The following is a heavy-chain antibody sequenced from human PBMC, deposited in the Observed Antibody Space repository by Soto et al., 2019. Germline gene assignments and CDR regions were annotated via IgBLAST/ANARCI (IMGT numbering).Heavy chain of an antibody. J-gene: IGHJ6*02. Sequence: EVQLVESGGGLVKPGGSLRVSCAASGFTFSNAWMNWVRQAPGKGLQWVGRIKSKTDGGKTDYAAHVKGRFTISRDDSKNTLYLQMNSLKTEDTAVYYCTTVEQWLVPYYYYGMDVWGQGTTVTVSS. D-gene: IGHD6-19*01. CDR1: GFTFSNAW. V-gene: IGHV3-15*07. CDR3: TTVEQWLVPYYYYGMDV. CDR2: IKSKTDGGKT.